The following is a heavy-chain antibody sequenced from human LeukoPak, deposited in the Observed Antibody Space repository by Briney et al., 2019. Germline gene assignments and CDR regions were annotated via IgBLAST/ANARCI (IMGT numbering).Heavy chain of an antibody. CDR2: IYHSGST. Sequence: SETLSLTCTVSGGSISSSSYYWGWIRQPPGKGLEWIGSIYHSGSTYYNPSLKSRVTISVDTSKNQFSLKLSSVTAADTAVYYCARDKQQLELRRSWSNWFDPWGQGTLVTVSS. D-gene: IGHD6-13*01. J-gene: IGHJ5*02. V-gene: IGHV4-39*07. CDR3: ARDKQQLELRRSWSNWFDP. CDR1: GGSISSSSYY.